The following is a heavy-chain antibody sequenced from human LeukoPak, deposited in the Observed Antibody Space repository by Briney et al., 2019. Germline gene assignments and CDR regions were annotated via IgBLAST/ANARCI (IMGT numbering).Heavy chain of an antibody. CDR3: AKAGHYGSGSYYSDY. CDR2: ISGSGTTT. V-gene: IGHV3-23*01. D-gene: IGHD3-10*01. J-gene: IGHJ4*02. CDR1: GFTFSSYA. Sequence: PGGSLRLSCAASGFTFSSYAMSWVRQAPGKGLEWVSAISGSGTTTYYVDSVKGRFTVSRDNSKNTLYLQMSSLRAGDTAVYYCAKAGHYGSGSYYSDYWGRGTLVTVSP.